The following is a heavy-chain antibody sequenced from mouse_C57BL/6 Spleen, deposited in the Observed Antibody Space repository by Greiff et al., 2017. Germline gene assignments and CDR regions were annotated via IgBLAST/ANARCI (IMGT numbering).Heavy chain of an antibody. CDR1: GYSITSGYY. J-gene: IGHJ3*01. V-gene: IGHV3-6*01. CDR2: ISYDGSN. Sequence: EVQRVESGPGLVKPSQSLSLTCSVTGYSITSGYYWNWIRQFPGNKLEWIGFISYDGSNNYNPSLKNTISITRDTSKNQFFLNVNSVTSEDTATYYCARDLGLEIAYWGQGTLVTVSA. CDR3: ARDLGLEIAY. D-gene: IGHD4-1*01.